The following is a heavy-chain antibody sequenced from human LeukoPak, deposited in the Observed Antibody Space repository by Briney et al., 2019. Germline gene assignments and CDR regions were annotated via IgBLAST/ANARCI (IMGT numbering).Heavy chain of an antibody. J-gene: IGHJ6*02. D-gene: IGHD3-3*01. CDR2: ISSSGSTI. CDR1: GFTFSDYY. Sequence: GGSLRLSCAASGFTFSDYYMSWIRQAPGKGLEWVSYISSSGSTIYYADSVKGRFTISRDNSKNTLYLQMNSLRAEDTAVYYCAKPTYDFWSRWGQGTTVTVSS. CDR3: AKPTYDFWSR. V-gene: IGHV3-11*01.